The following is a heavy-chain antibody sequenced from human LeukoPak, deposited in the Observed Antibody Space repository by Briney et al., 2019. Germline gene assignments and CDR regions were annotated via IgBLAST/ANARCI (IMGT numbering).Heavy chain of an antibody. CDR2: IGGCGLTT. J-gene: IGHJ2*01. CDR1: GFTFCSYS. Sequence: GGSLTLSCAASGFTFCSYSMHGVRQAPGEGPEFVSDIGGCGLTTFYADSVKDRFTISRDNSKSTLYLEMGSLRGEAMAVYYCAREGGGSGLWYYDLWGRGTLVTVSS. D-gene: IGHD1-26*01. CDR3: AREGGGSGLWYYDL. V-gene: IGHV3-64*02.